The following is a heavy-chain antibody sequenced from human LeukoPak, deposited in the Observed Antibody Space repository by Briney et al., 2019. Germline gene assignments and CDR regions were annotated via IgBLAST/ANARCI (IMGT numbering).Heavy chain of an antibody. CDR1: GFIFSSYV. V-gene: IGHV3-64*01. CDR2: ISSNGDST. Sequence: GGSLRLSCGASGFIFSSYVMHWVRQAPGKGLEYVSAISSNGDSTYYANSVKGRFTISRDNSKNTLYLQMGSLRAEDMAVYYCARGHHSSGWYANDYWGQGTLVTVSS. D-gene: IGHD6-19*01. CDR3: ARGHHSSGWYANDY. J-gene: IGHJ4*02.